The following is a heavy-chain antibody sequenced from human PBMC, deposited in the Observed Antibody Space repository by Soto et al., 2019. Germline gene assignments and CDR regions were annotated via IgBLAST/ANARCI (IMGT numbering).Heavy chain of an antibody. V-gene: IGHV3-15*07. CDR1: GFTFSNAW. D-gene: IGHD6-13*01. CDR2: IKSKTDGGTT. Sequence: EVQLVESGGGLVKPGGSLRLSCAASGFTFSNAWMNWVRQAPGKGLEWVGRIKSKTDGGTTDYAAPVKGRFTISRDDSKNTLYLQMNSLKTEDTAVYYCTTDTGSSWSYYYYGMDVWGQGTTVTVSS. J-gene: IGHJ6*02. CDR3: TTDTGSSWSYYYYGMDV.